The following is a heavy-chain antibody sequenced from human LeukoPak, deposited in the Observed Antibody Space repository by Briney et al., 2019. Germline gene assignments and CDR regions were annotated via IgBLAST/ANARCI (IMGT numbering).Heavy chain of an antibody. CDR1: GFTFSSYS. CDR3: AREGYDYVWGSYAPLDY. CDR2: ISSSGYI. D-gene: IGHD3-16*01. V-gene: IGHV3-21*01. Sequence: PGGSLRLSCAASGFTFSSYSMNWVRQAPGKGLEWVSSISSSGYIYYADSVKGRFTISRDNAKNSLYLQMNSLRAEDTAVYYCAREGYDYVWGSYAPLDYWGQGTLVTVSS. J-gene: IGHJ4*02.